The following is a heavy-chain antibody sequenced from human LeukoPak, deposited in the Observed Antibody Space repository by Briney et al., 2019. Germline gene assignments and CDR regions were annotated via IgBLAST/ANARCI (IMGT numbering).Heavy chain of an antibody. V-gene: IGHV3-66*01. D-gene: IGHD5-18*01. J-gene: IGHJ4*02. Sequence: GGTLRLSCAASGFTFSSYGMRWVRQAPGKGLEWVSLIYSGGSTYYADSVKGRFTISRDNSKNTLYLQMNSLRVEDTAVYYCAREGHSYAHGSFDYWGQGALVTVSS. CDR1: GFTFSSYG. CDR3: AREGHSYAHGSFDY. CDR2: IYSGGST.